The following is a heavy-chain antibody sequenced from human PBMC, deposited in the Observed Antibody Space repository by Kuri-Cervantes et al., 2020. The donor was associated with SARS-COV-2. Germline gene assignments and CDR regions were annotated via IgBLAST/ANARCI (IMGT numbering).Heavy chain of an antibody. CDR2: IIPIFGTA. CDR1: GGTFSSYA. Sequence: SVKVSCKASGGTFSSYAISWVRQASGQGLEWMGGIIPIFGTANYAQKFQGRVTITADESTSTAYMELSSLRSEDTAVYYCARVSDMYYDFWGGIGDVGYYYYYMDVWGKGTTVTVSS. CDR3: ARVSDMYYDFWGGIGDVGYYYYYMDV. D-gene: IGHD3-3*01. J-gene: IGHJ6*03. V-gene: IGHV1-69*13.